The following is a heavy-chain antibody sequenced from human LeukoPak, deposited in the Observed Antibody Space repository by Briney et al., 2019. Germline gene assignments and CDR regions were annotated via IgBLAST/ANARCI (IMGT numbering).Heavy chain of an antibody. CDR2: INPNSGRT. J-gene: IGHJ4*02. D-gene: IGHD6-19*01. CDR1: GYTFSGYY. Sequence: ASVKVSCKSSGYTFSGYYMHWVRQAPGQGLEWMGWINPNSGRTNYAQKFQGRVTMTRDTSISTAYMELRRLRSDDTAVYYCARLGYSSGWSGRGYFDYWGQGTLVTVSS. V-gene: IGHV1-2*02. CDR3: ARLGYSSGWSGRGYFDY.